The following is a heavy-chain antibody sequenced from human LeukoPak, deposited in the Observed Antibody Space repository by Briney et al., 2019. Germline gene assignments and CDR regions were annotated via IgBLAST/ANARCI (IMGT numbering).Heavy chain of an antibody. CDR2: IYHSGST. V-gene: IGHV4-4*02. J-gene: IGHJ4*02. CDR3: AREPSYGSGRSLGVVDY. Sequence: GSLRLSCAASGFTFINAWMSWVRQPPGKGLEWIGEIYHSGSTNYNPSLKSRVTISVDKSNNQFSLKLSSVTAADTAVYYCAREPSYGSGRSLGVVDYWGQGTLVTVSS. D-gene: IGHD3-10*01. CDR1: GFTFINAW.